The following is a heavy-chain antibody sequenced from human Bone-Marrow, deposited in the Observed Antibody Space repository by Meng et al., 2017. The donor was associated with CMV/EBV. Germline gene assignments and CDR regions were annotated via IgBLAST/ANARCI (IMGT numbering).Heavy chain of an antibody. V-gene: IGHV1-2*02. D-gene: IGHD1-14*01. J-gene: IGHJ4*02. CDR1: GYTFTGYY. CDR3: ARDKAGRTPFDY. CDR2: INPNSGGT. Sequence: QVELVQSGAGVKKPGASVQVSCKASGYTFTGYYMHWVRQAPGQGLEWMGWINPNSGGTNYAQKFQGRVTMTRDTSISTAYMELSRLRSDDTAVYYCARDKAGRTPFDYWGQGTLVTVSS.